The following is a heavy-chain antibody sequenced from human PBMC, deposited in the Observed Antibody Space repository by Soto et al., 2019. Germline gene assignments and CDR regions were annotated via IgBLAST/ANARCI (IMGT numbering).Heavy chain of an antibody. Sequence: GGSLRLSCAASGFTFSDYYMSWIRQAPGKGLEWVSYISSSGSTIYYADSVKGRFTISRDNAKNSLYLQMNSLTAEDTAVYYCAREGVHNYTEYYFDYWGQGTLVTVSS. V-gene: IGHV3-11*04. CDR2: ISSSGSTI. CDR1: GFTFSDYY. D-gene: IGHD3-10*01. CDR3: AREGVHNYTEYYFDY. J-gene: IGHJ4*02.